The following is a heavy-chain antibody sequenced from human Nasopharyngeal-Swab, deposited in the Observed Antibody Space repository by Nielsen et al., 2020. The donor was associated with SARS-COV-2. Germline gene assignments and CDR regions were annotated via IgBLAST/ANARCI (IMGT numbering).Heavy chain of an antibody. Sequence: ASVKVSCKASGYTFTSYAISWVRQAPGQGLQWMGWISPYDGNTNYVQNFQGRVTMTEDTSTDTAYMELSSLTSEDTAVYYCTTVAGSYGRFDYWGQGTLVTVSS. D-gene: IGHD1-26*01. CDR1: GYTFTSYA. V-gene: IGHV1-18*01. CDR3: TTVAGSYGRFDY. CDR2: ISPYDGNT. J-gene: IGHJ4*02.